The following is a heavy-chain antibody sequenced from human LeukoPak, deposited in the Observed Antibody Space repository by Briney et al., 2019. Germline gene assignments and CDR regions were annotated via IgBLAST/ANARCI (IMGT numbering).Heavy chain of an antibody. CDR3: ARDASHSSSWYSIPYNWSDP. D-gene: IGHD6-13*01. V-gene: IGHV1-2*02. Sequence: ASVKVSCKASGYTFTGYYMHWVRQAPGQGLEWMGWINPNSGGTNYAQKFQGRVTMTRDTSISTAYMELSRLRSDDTAVYYCARDASHSSSWYSIPYNWSDPWGQGTLVTVSS. CDR2: INPNSGGT. J-gene: IGHJ5*02. CDR1: GYTFTGYY.